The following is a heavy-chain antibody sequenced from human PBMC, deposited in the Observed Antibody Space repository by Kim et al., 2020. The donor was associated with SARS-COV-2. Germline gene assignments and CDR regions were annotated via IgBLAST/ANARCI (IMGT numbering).Heavy chain of an antibody. D-gene: IGHD6-19*01. V-gene: IGHV4-34*01. CDR2: INHSGRT. CDR1: GGSFSGYY. CDR3: ARSGAVAGTGVNWFDP. J-gene: IGHJ5*02. Sequence: SETLSLTCAVYGGSFSGYYWNWIRQPPGKALEWIGEINHSGRTNYNPSLKSRVTISVDTSRNQFSLNLYSVTAADTAVYYCARSGAVAGTGVNWFDPWGQGTLVTVSS.